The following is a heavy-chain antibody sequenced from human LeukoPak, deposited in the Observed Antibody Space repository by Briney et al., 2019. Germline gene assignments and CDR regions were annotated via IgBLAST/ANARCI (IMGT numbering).Heavy chain of an antibody. CDR1: GFTFSSYA. V-gene: IGHV3-30-3*01. J-gene: IGHJ6*03. D-gene: IGHD2-2*01. Sequence: PGRSLRLSCAASGFTFSSYAMHWVRQAPGKGLEWVAVISYDGSNKYYADSVKGRFTISRDNSKNTLYLQMNSLRAEDTAVYYCARDWKSSTSRLAIGGNVWGKGTTVTVS. CDR3: ARDWKSSTSRLAIGGNV. CDR2: ISYDGSNK.